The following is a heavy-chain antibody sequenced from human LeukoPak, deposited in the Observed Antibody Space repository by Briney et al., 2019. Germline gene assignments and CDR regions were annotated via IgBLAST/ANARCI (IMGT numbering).Heavy chain of an antibody. CDR1: GGSISSGDYY. Sequence: SQTLSLTCTVSGGSISSGDYYWSWIRRPPGKGLEWIGYIYYSGSTYYNPSLKSRVTISVDTSKNQFSLKLSSVTAADTAVYYCARETKTYDYDSSGYFDYWGQGTLVTVSS. CDR2: IYYSGST. D-gene: IGHD3-22*01. V-gene: IGHV4-30-4*01. CDR3: ARETKTYDYDSSGYFDY. J-gene: IGHJ4*02.